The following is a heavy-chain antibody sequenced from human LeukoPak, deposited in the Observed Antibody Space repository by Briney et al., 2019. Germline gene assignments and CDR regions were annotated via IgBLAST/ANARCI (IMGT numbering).Heavy chain of an antibody. CDR2: IIPIFGTA. CDR3: AREKGGMATTDNAAFDI. D-gene: IGHD5-24*01. J-gene: IGHJ3*02. V-gene: IGHV1-69*13. CDR1: GGTFSSYA. Sequence: ASVKVSCKASGGTFSSYAISWVRQAPGQGLEWMGGIIPIFGTANYAQKFQGRVTITADESTSTAYMELSSLRSEDTAVYYCAREKGGMATTDNAAFDIWGQGTMVTVSS.